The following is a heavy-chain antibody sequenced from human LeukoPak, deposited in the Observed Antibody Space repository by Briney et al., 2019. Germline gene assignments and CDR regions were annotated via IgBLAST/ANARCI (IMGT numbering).Heavy chain of an antibody. CDR2: INPNSGSA. J-gene: IGHJ4*02. CDR1: GYIFTSYH. Sequence: RASVKVSCKASGYIFTSYHMHWVRQAPGQGLEWMGIINPNSGSASYAQEFQGRVTMTRDTSTSTVYMELSSLRSEDTAVYYCARGLYSGWYVYWGQGTLVTVSS. D-gene: IGHD6-19*01. V-gene: IGHV1-46*01. CDR3: ARGLYSGWYVY.